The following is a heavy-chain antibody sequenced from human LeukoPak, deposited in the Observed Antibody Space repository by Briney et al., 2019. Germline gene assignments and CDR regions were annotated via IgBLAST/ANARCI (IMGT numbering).Heavy chain of an antibody. Sequence: GGSLRLPCAASGFTFDDYAMHWVRQAPGKGLEWVSLISWDGGSTYYADSVKGRFTISRDNSKNSLYLQMNSLRAEDTALYYCAKERDGYNSEYYFDYWGQGTLVTVSS. J-gene: IGHJ4*02. D-gene: IGHD5-24*01. V-gene: IGHV3-43D*03. CDR2: ISWDGGST. CDR1: GFTFDDYA. CDR3: AKERDGYNSEYYFDY.